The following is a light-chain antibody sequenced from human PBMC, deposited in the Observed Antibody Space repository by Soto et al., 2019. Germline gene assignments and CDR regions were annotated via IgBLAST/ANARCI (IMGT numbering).Light chain of an antibody. CDR1: HDVRSW. CDR3: QQANGDPWT. V-gene: IGKV1-12*02. J-gene: IGKJ1*01. CDR2: GAS. Sequence: DIQMTQSPSSVSASVGDRVTISCRASHDVRSWLAWYQQKPGKAPNLLIYGASTLLSGVPTRFCGSGSGTGFTLTISSLQPEDFATYYCQQANGDPWTFGQGTKVEIK.